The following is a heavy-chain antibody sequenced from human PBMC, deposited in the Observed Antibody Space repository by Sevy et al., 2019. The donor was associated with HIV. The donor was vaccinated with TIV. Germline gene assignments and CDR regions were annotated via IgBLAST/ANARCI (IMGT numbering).Heavy chain of an antibody. D-gene: IGHD5-12*01. CDR2: ISGSGGST. Sequence: GGSLRLSCAASGFTFSSYAMSWVRQAPGKGLEWVSAISGSGGSTYYADSVKGRFTISRDNPKNTLYLQMNSLRAEDTAVYYCAKVTPHIVATIIEDAFDIWGQGTMVNVSS. J-gene: IGHJ3*02. CDR1: GFTFSSYA. V-gene: IGHV3-23*01. CDR3: AKVTPHIVATIIEDAFDI.